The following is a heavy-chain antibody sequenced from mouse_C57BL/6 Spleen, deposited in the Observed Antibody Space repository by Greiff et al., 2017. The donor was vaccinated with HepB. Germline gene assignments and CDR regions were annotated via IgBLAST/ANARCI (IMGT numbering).Heavy chain of an antibody. V-gene: IGHV5-17*01. CDR2: ISSGSSTI. CDR1: GFTFSDYG. J-gene: IGHJ4*01. CDR3: ANYYDYERAMDY. Sequence: EVMLVESGGGLVKPGGSLKLSCAASGFTFSDYGMHWVRQAPEQGLEWVAYISSGSSTIYYADTVKGRFTISRDNAKNTLFLQMTSLRSEDTAMYYWANYYDYERAMDYWGQGTSVTVSS. D-gene: IGHD2-4*01.